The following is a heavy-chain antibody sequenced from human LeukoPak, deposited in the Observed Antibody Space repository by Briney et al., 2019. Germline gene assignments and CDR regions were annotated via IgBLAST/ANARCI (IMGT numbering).Heavy chain of an antibody. CDR1: GFSLSTSGVG. CDR2: IYWNDDK. CDR3: AHRWYDFWSGYYRRLWFDP. V-gene: IGHV2-5*01. J-gene: IGHJ5*02. Sequence: KGSGPTLVNPTQTLTLTCTFSGFSLSTSGVGVGWIRQPPGKALEWLALIYWNDDKRYSPSLKSRLTITKDTSKNQVVLTMTNMDPVDTATYYCAHRWYDFWSGYYRRLWFDPWGQGTLVTVSS. D-gene: IGHD3-3*01.